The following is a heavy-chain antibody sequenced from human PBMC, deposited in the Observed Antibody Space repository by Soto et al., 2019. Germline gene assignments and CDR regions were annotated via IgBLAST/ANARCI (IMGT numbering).Heavy chain of an antibody. J-gene: IGHJ6*02. CDR3: ARDTYYDFWSGYNYYYYGMDV. D-gene: IGHD3-3*01. V-gene: IGHV1-18*04. Sequence: SVKVSCKASGYTFTSYGISWVRQAPGQGLEWMGWISAYNGNTNYAQKLQGRVTMTTDTSTSTAYMELRSLRSDDTAVYYCARDTYYDFWSGYNYYYYGMDVWGQGTTVTVSS. CDR2: ISAYNGNT. CDR1: GYTFTSYG.